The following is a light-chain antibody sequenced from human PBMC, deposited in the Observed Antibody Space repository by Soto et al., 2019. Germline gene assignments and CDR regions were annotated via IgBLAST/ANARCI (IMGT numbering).Light chain of an antibody. V-gene: IGLV1-44*01. CDR2: STN. J-gene: IGLJ2*01. CDR1: NSNIGSNT. Sequence: QSVLTQPPSASGTPGQRVTISCSGSNSNIGSNTVDWYQQFPGTAPKLLIHSTNQRPSGVPDRFSGSKSGTSVSLAISGLQSEDEADDSCASWDDSLNAVVFGGGTKLTVL. CDR3: ASWDDSLNAVV.